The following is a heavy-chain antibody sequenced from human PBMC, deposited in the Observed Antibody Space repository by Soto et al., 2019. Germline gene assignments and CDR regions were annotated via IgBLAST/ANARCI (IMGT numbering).Heavy chain of an antibody. CDR3: ARDRNYDFWSGYPASTPRNYYYYGMDV. CDR1: GYSFTTNA. D-gene: IGHD3-3*01. Sequence: GAPVKVSCKASGYSFTTNAVSWVRQATGQGLEWMGWMNPGFGTANYAQKFQGRVTITADKSTSTAYMELSSLRSEDTAVYYCARDRNYDFWSGYPASTPRNYYYYGMDVWGQGTTVTVSS. CDR2: MNPGFGTA. V-gene: IGHV1-69*06. J-gene: IGHJ6*02.